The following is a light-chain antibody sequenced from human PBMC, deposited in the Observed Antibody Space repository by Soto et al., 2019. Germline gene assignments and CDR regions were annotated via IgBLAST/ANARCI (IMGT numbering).Light chain of an antibody. J-gene: IGKJ5*01. V-gene: IGKV2-40*01. CDR1: QSLLHSNGYNY. CDR2: TLS. CDR3: MQRREFPIT. Sequence: DIVMTQSPLSLPVTPGEPASISCRSSQSLLHSNGYNYLDWYLQKPGQSPQLLIYTLSSRASGVPDRFSGIGSRTDFTLKISRVEAEDVGVYYCMQRREFPITFGQGTRLEIK.